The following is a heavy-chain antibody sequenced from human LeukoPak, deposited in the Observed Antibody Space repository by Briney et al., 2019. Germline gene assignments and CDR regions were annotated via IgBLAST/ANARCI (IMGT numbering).Heavy chain of an antibody. V-gene: IGHV5-51*01. CDR2: IYPGDSDT. D-gene: IGHD2-2*01. CDR3: ARPKGYCSSTSCSESFFDY. CDR1: GYSFTSYW. Sequence: GESLKISCKGSGYSFTSYWIGWVRQMPGKGLEWMGIIYPGDSDTRYSPSFQGQVTISADKSISTAYLQWSSLKASDTAMYYCARPKGYCSSTSCSESFFDYWGQGTLVTVSS. J-gene: IGHJ4*02.